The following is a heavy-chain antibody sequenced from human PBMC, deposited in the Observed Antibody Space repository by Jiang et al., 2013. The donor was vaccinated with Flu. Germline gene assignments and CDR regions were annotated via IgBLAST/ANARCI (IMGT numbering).Heavy chain of an antibody. J-gene: IGHJ5*02. CDR1: GGSISSSSYY. V-gene: IGHV4-39*07. CDR2: IYYSGST. Sequence: GSGLVKPSETLSLTCTVSGGSISSSSYYWGWIRQPPGKGLEWIGSIYYSGSTYYNPSLKSRVTISVDTSKNQFSLKLSSVTAADTAVYYCARRSAVAVSGHWLDPWGQGTLVTVSS. CDR3: ARRSAVAVSGHWLDP. D-gene: IGHD6-19*01.